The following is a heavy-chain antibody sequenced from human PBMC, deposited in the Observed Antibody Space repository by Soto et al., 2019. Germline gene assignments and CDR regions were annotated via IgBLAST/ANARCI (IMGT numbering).Heavy chain of an antibody. CDR2: IKSKTDGGTT. J-gene: IGHJ4*02. Sequence: EVQLVESGGGLVKPGGSLRLSCAASGFTFSNAWMSWFRQAPGKGLEWVGRIKSKTDGGTTDYAAPVKGRFTISRDDSKNTLYLQMNSLKTEDTAVYYCTTGNYYDSSGYFIPPFDYWGQGTLVTVSS. D-gene: IGHD3-22*01. CDR3: TTGNYYDSSGYFIPPFDY. V-gene: IGHV3-15*01. CDR1: GFTFSNAW.